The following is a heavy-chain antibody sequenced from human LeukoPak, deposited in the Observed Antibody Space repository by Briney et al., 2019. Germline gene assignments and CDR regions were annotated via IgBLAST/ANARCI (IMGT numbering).Heavy chain of an antibody. D-gene: IGHD4-17*01. J-gene: IGHJ4*02. CDR3: AREAYGDYVWYFDY. V-gene: IGHV4-34*01. CDR1: GGSFSGYY. Sequence: PSETLSLTCAVYGGSFSGYYWSWIRQPPGKGLEWIGEINHSGSTNYNPSLKSRVTTSVDTSKNQFSLKLSSVTAADTAVYYCAREAYGDYVWYFDYWGQGTLVTVSS. CDR2: INHSGST.